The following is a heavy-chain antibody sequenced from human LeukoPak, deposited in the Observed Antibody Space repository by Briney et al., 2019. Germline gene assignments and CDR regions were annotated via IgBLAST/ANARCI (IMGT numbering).Heavy chain of an antibody. CDR1: GFTFSKFG. Sequence: GGSLRLSCAASGFTFSKFGMHWVRQAPGQGLEWVAFIRYDGSNKYYADSVKGRFTISRDNAKNSLYLQMNSLRAEDTAVYYCARALDSLYSSGWPSAGYWGQGTLVTVSS. V-gene: IGHV3-30*02. CDR3: ARALDSLYSSGWPSAGY. CDR2: IRYDGSNK. J-gene: IGHJ4*02. D-gene: IGHD6-19*01.